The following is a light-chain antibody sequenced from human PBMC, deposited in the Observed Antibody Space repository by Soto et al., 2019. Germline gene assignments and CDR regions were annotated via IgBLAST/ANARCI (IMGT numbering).Light chain of an antibody. CDR1: SSDVGGYNY. V-gene: IGLV2-14*01. CDR3: SSYTRSSTPWV. J-gene: IGLJ3*02. CDR2: EVS. Sequence: QSVLTQPASVSGSPGQSITISCTGTSSDVGGYNYVSWYQQHPGKAPKLMIYEVSNRPSGVSNRFSGSKSGNTASLTISGLQAEDEDDYYCSSYTRSSTPWVFGGGTKLTVL.